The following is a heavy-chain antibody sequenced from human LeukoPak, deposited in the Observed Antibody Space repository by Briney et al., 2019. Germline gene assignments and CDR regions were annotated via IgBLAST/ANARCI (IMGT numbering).Heavy chain of an antibody. V-gene: IGHV1-2*02. Sequence: ASMKVSCKSSGFTFTDHYIHWVRQGPGQGLEWMGYIGPHSTFTSSPQEFQGRVTMTRDASMSTAYMELTRLTSDDTAVYYCVREGEGPLSKDFDYWGQGTLVAVSS. CDR2: IGPHSTFT. CDR3: VREGEGPLSKDFDY. D-gene: IGHD2/OR15-2a*01. CDR1: GFTFTDHY. J-gene: IGHJ4*02.